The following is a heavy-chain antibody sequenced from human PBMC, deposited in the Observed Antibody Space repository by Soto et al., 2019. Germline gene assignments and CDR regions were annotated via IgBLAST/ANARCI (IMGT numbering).Heavy chain of an antibody. V-gene: IGHV1-69*02. CDR2: IIPILGIA. CDR3: ARGSQQLVLDY. J-gene: IGHJ4*02. CDR1: GGTFSSYT. D-gene: IGHD6-13*01. Sequence: QVQLVQSGAEVKKPGSSVKVSCKASGGTFSSYTISWVRQAPGHGLEWMGRIIPILGIANYAQKFQGRVTITADKSTSTAYMELSSLRSEDTAVYYCARGSQQLVLDYWGQGTLVTVSS.